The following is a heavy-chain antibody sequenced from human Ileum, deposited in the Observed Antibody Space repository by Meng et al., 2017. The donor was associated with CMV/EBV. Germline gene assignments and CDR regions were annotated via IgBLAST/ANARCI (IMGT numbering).Heavy chain of an antibody. Sequence: GESLKISCTASGLTFGDHAMSWVRQAPGKGLEWVGFISVKAYGGTTEYAASVKGRFTISRDDSKSIAYLQMNSLQTGDTAGYYCTAMVRGVTPGVYSYGMDVWGQGTTVTVSS. D-gene: IGHD3-10*01. J-gene: IGHJ6*02. CDR1: GLTFGDHA. CDR2: ISVKAYGGTT. CDR3: TAMVRGVTPGVYSYGMDV. V-gene: IGHV3-49*04.